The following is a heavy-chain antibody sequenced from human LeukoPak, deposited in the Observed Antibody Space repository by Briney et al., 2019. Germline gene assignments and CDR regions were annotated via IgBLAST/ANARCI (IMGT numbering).Heavy chain of an antibody. CDR2: ISYDGSNK. CDR1: GFTFSSYD. CDR3: AKDKDSSLDFDY. J-gene: IGHJ4*02. V-gene: IGHV3-30*18. Sequence: GGSLRLSCAASGFTFSSYDMNWVRQAPGKGLEWVAVISYDGSNKYYADSVKGRFTISRDNSKNTLYLQMNSLRAEDTAVYYCAKDKDSSLDFDYWGQGTLVTVSS. D-gene: IGHD6-6*01.